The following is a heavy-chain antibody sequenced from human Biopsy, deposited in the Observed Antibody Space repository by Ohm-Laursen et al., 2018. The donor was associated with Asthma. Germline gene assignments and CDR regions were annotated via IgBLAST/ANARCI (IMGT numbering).Heavy chain of an antibody. CDR2: VSSDGHNK. CDR3: ARQSGQDYGDSSGFDI. J-gene: IGHJ3*02. D-gene: IGHD3-22*01. Sequence: SLRLSCTASGFVFSQCGMHWVRQGPGKGLEWVALVSSDGHNKYYEDSVKGRFTISRDNFRKRLYLQINRLTVEDSAVYFCARQSGQDYGDSSGFDIWGQGTKVAVSS. CDR1: GFVFSQCG. V-gene: IGHV3-30*03.